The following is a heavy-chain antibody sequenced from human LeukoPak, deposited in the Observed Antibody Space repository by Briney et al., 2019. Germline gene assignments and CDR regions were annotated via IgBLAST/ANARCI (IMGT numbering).Heavy chain of an antibody. CDR2: MNPNSGNT. V-gene: IGHV1-8*03. CDR3: AGGSYSFLYFDY. D-gene: IGHD1-26*01. J-gene: IGHJ4*02. Sequence: ASVKVSCKASGYTFTSYDINWVRQATGQGLEWMGWMNPNSGNTGYAQKFQGRVTITRNTSISTAYMELSSLRSEDTAVYYCAGGSYSFLYFDYWGQGTLVTVSS. CDR1: GYTFTSYD.